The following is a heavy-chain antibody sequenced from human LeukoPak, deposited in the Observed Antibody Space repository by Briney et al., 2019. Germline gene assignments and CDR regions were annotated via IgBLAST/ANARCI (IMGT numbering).Heavy chain of an antibody. D-gene: IGHD2-15*01. Sequence: GRSLRLSCAASGFTFSSYGMHWVRQAPGKGLEWVAAIWYDGSNKYYADSVKGRFTISRDNSKNTLYLQMNSLRAEDTAVYYCAKMCSGGSCYYFDYWGQGTLVTVSS. CDR2: IWYDGSNK. J-gene: IGHJ4*02. CDR3: AKMCSGGSCYYFDY. V-gene: IGHV3-33*06. CDR1: GFTFSSYG.